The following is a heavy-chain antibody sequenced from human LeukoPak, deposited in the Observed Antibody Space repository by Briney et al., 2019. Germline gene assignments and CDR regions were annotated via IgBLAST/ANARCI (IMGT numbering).Heavy chain of an antibody. CDR2: ISSTTNYI. CDR3: ARVAYCSSSTCRNYFDY. CDR1: GFPLSGYS. J-gene: IGHJ4*02. Sequence: GGSLRLSCAASGFPLSGYSMNWVRQAPGKGLEWVSSISSTTNYIYYPDSVKGRFTISRDNAKNSLYLQMNSLRAEDTAVYYCARVAYCSSSTCRNYFDYWGQGTLVSVSS. V-gene: IGHV3-21*01. D-gene: IGHD2-2*01.